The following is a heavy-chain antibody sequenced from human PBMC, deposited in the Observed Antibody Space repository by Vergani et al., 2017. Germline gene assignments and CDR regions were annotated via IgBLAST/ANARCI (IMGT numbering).Heavy chain of an antibody. CDR3: ARGGASSGDYTRGHWFDC. CDR2: FIPILGIA. J-gene: IGHJ5*01. D-gene: IGHD3-22*01. Sequence: QVQLVQSGAEVKKPGSSVKVSCKASGGTFSSYAISWVRQAPGQGLEWMGRFIPILGIANYAQKVQVRVTITADKSTSTAYMRLSMLRSEDTAVYYCARGGASSGDYTRGHWFDCWGQGTLVTVSS. CDR1: GGTFSSYA. V-gene: IGHV1-69*04.